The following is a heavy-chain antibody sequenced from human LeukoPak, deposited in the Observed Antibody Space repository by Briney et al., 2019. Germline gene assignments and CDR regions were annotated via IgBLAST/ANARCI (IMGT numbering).Heavy chain of an antibody. D-gene: IGHD3-10*01. J-gene: IGHJ3*02. CDR2: ISSSSSYI. Sequence: GGSLRLSCAASGFTVSNKYMTWVRQAPGKGLEWVSSISSSSSYIYYADSVKGRFTISRDNAKNSLYLQMNSLRAEDTAVYYCARDVSSGGAFDIWGQGTMVTVSS. V-gene: IGHV3-21*01. CDR1: GFTVSNKY. CDR3: ARDVSSGGAFDI.